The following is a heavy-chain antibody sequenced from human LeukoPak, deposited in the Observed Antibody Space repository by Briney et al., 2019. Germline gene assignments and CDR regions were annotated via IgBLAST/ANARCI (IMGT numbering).Heavy chain of an antibody. J-gene: IGHJ5*02. CDR2: IYHSGST. CDR1: GYSISSGYY. D-gene: IGHD3-10*01. V-gene: IGHV4-38-2*02. CDR3: ARDVGSGPLWDWFDP. Sequence: SETLSLTCTVSGYSISSGYYWGWIRQPPGKGLEWIGSIYHSGSTYYNPSLKSRVTISVDTSKNQFSLKLSSVTAADTAVYYCARDVGSGPLWDWFDPWGQGTLVTVSS.